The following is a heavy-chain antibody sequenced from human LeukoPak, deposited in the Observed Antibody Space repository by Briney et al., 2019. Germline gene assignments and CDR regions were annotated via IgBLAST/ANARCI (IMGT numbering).Heavy chain of an antibody. D-gene: IGHD6-19*01. Sequence: SETLSLTCTVSGGSISSYYWSWIRQPPGKGLEWIGYIYYSGSTNYNPSLKSRVTISVDTSKNQFSLKLSSVTAADTAVYYCARHREWLETDYWGQGTLVTVSS. CDR3: ARHREWLETDY. CDR2: IYYSGST. J-gene: IGHJ4*02. CDR1: GGSISSYY. V-gene: IGHV4-59*01.